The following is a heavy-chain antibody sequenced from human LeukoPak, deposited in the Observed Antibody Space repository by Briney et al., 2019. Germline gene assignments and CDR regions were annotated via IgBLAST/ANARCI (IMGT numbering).Heavy chain of an antibody. D-gene: IGHD2-2*01. CDR2: IQDNGNNK. CDR3: AKDLCSTSCYLDY. CDR1: GYTFSRYG. V-gene: IGHV3-30*02. Sequence: GGSLRLSCAESGYTFSRYGMHWVRQAPGKGLEWVAFIQDNGNNKYYADSVKGRFTISRDNSKKTLYLQMNSLRAEDTAVYYCAKDLCSTSCYLDYWGQGTLVTVSS. J-gene: IGHJ4*02.